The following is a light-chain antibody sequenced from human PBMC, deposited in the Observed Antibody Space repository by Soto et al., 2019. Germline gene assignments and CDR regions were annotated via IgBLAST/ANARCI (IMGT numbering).Light chain of an antibody. CDR1: SSNIGNNA. CDR2: RNS. J-gene: IGLJ3*02. Sequence: QSVLTQPPSASRSPGQRVIISCSGSSSNIGNNAVNWYQHLPGTSPKLLIYRNSQRPSGVPDRFSGSKSGTSASLAISGLQSEDETDYYCATWDDSLDGWVFGGGTKLTVL. CDR3: ATWDDSLDGWV. V-gene: IGLV1-44*01.